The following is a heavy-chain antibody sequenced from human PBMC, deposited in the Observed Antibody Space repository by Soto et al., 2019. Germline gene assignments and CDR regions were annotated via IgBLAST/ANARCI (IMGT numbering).Heavy chain of an antibody. CDR1: GGSISSGGYY. Sequence: QAQLQESGPGLVKPSQTLSLTCTVSGGSISSGGYYWSWIRQHPGKGLEWIGYIYYSGSTYYNPSLKSRVTISVDTSKNQFSLKLSSVTAADTAVYYCARERQLVDNNWFDPWGQGTLVTVSS. D-gene: IGHD6-13*01. V-gene: IGHV4-31*03. CDR3: ARERQLVDNNWFDP. J-gene: IGHJ5*02. CDR2: IYYSGST.